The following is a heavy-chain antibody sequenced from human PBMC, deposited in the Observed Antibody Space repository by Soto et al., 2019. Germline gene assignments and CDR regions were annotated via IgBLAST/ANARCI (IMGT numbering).Heavy chain of an antibody. Sequence: PGGSLRLSCAASGFTVSSNYMSWVRQAPGKGLEWVSVIYSGGSTYYADSVKGRFTISRDNSKNTLYLQMNNLRVDDTAVYYCAKPRSSLEWPPFDPWGHGTLVTVSS. D-gene: IGHD3-3*01. CDR3: AKPRSSLEWPPFDP. CDR1: GFTVSSNY. CDR2: IYSGGST. V-gene: IGHV3-53*05. J-gene: IGHJ5*02.